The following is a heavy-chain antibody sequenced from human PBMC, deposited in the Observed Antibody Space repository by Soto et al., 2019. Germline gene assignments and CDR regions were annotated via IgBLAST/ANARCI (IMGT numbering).Heavy chain of an antibody. D-gene: IGHD3-10*01. CDR1: GFTFSSSS. J-gene: IGHJ1*01. CDR3: TGAGVSRGHGY. V-gene: IGHV3-48*01. CDR2: IDTLSSTM. Sequence: GGSLRLSCAASGFTFSSSSMNWVRQAPGKGLEWVSFIDTLSSTMYYADSVRGRFTISRDNAKNSLYLQMNSLRAEDTAIYYCTGAGVSRGHGYWGHGTLVTVSS.